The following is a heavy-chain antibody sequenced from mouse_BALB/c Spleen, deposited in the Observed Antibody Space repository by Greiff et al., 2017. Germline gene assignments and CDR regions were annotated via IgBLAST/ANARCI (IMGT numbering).Heavy chain of an antibody. CDR2: ISSGGST. J-gene: IGHJ2*01. V-gene: IGHV5-6-5*01. CDR1: GFTFSSYA. D-gene: IGHD1-1*01. CDR3: ARDGSGY. Sequence: EVVLVESGGGLVKPGGSLKLSCAASGFTFSSYAMSWVRQTPEKRLEWVASISSGGSTYYPDSVKGRFTISRDNARNILYLQMSSLRSEDTAMYYCARDGSGYWGQGTTLTVSS.